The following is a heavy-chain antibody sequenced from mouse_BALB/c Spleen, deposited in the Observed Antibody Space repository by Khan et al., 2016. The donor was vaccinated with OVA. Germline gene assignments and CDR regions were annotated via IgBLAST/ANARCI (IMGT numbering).Heavy chain of an antibody. CDR2: INPDSRTI. CDR1: GFDFSRYW. CDR3: ARRTSGPSWFPH. Sequence: EVQLQESGGGLVQPGGSLKLSCAASGFDFSRYWMSWVRQAPGKGLEWIGEINPDSRTINHTPSLKDKFIISRDNAKNTLYLEMSKVRSEDTALYYCARRTSGPSWFPHWGPGTLVTVSA. J-gene: IGHJ3*01. V-gene: IGHV4-1*02. D-gene: IGHD3-1*01.